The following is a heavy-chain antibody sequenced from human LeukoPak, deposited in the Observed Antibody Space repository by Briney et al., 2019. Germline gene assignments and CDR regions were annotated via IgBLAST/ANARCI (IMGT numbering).Heavy chain of an antibody. J-gene: IGHJ4*02. CDR1: AFTFSDYS. CDR2: ISNTADTQ. V-gene: IGHV3-48*01. Sequence: QSGGSLRLSCAASAFTFSDYSISWVRQAPGKGLEWVSYISNTADTQYYAASVRGRFTISRDNAKNSAYLQMNTLRAEDTAVYYCARDRGYCSGGSCYRYFETWGQGTLVTVSS. D-gene: IGHD2-15*01. CDR3: ARDRGYCSGGSCYRYFET.